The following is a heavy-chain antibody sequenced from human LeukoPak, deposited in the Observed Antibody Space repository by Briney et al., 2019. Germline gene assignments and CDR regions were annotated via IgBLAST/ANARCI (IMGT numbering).Heavy chain of an antibody. CDR1: GFTVNNNY. J-gene: IGHJ4*02. CDR2: IYYSGST. Sequence: GSLRLSCVASGFTVNNNYMNWVRQGPGKGLEWMGSIYYSGSTYYHPSLKSRVTISQDTSKNQFSLKLSSVTAADTAVYYCGRDGGNFDVDYWGQGTLVTVSS. D-gene: IGHD3-9*01. V-gene: IGHV4-39*07. CDR3: GRDGGNFDVDY.